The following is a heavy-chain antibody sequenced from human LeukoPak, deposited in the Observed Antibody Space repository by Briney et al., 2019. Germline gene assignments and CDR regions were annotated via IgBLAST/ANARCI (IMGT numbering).Heavy chain of an antibody. CDR1: RFTISSYN. Sequence: AAGYLSRSCSAYRFTISSYNMDWLRQAPGHELEWVSSINSSSSSNYYADSVKGRFTISRANTKNYLYMQMHSLRAADTSECYCAREDIGLMLYFRPRGYRDVWGKGATVTVSS. CDR2: INSSSSSN. V-gene: IGHV3-21*01. J-gene: IGHJ6*03. D-gene: IGHD2-8*01. CDR3: AREDIGLMLYFRPRGYRDV.